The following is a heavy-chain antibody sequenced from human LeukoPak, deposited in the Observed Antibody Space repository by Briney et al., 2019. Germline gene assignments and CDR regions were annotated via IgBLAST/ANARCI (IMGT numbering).Heavy chain of an antibody. V-gene: IGHV3-53*05. D-gene: IGHD3-3*01. CDR3: AKGETYYDFWSGYIDY. CDR1: GFTVSSNY. J-gene: IGHJ4*02. Sequence: GGSLRLSCAASGFTVSSNYMSWVRQAPGKGLEWVSVIYSGGSTYYADSVKGRFTVSRDNSKNTLYLQMNSLRAEDTAAYCCAKGETYYDFWSGYIDYWGQGTLVTVSS. CDR2: IYSGGST.